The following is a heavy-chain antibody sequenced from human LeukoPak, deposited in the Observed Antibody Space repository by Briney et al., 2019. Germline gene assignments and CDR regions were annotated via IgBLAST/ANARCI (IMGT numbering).Heavy chain of an antibody. CDR2: MLYRGST. D-gene: IGHD3-16*01. Sequence: SETLSLTCTVSGVSISTTSYYWGWIRQTPGKGLEWIGSMLYRGSTYYSPSLRSRVIISVDASKNQSFLTLSAVTAADTAVYYCARQGGWGGALSFFDSWGQGTLVTVSS. V-gene: IGHV4-39*01. CDR1: GVSISTTSYY. J-gene: IGHJ4*02. CDR3: ARQGGWGGALSFFDS.